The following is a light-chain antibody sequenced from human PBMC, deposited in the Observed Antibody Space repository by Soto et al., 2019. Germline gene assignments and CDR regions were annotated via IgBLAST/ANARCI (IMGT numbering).Light chain of an antibody. CDR1: SSTIGSNF. CDR3: AAWDDTLNGWV. V-gene: IGLV1-44*01. Sequence: QSVLTQPPSASGTPGQGVTISCSGSSSTIGSNFVVWYQQLPGTAPKLLIYGNDRRPSGVPDRFSGSKSGTSASLAITGLQSEDDADYYCAAWDDTLNGWVFGGGTKLTVL. CDR2: GND. J-gene: IGLJ3*02.